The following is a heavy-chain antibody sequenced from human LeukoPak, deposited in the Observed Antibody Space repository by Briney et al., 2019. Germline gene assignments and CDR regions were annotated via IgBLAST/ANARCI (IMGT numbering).Heavy chain of an antibody. J-gene: IGHJ6*03. Sequence: GGSLRLSCAASGFTFSSYWMSWVPQAPGKGLEWVANIKQDGSEKYYVDSVKGRFTISRDNAKNSLYLQMNSLRAEDTAVYYCARVQYQLLPADYYYYYMDVWGKGTTVTVSS. CDR2: IKQDGSEK. V-gene: IGHV3-7*01. D-gene: IGHD2-2*01. CDR1: GFTFSSYW. CDR3: ARVQYQLLPADYYYYYMDV.